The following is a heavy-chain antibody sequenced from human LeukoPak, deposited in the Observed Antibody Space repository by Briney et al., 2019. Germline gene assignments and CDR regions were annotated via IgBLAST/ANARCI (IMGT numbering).Heavy chain of an antibody. J-gene: IGHJ3*02. CDR1: GFTVSSNY. CDR3: ARDRKDAFDI. Sequence: GGSLRLSCAASGFTVSSNYMSWVRQAPGKGLEWVSVTYSGGSTYYADSVKGRFTISRDNAKNSLYLQMNSLRAEDTAVYYCARDRKDAFDIWGQGTMVTVSS. CDR2: TYSGGST. V-gene: IGHV3-53*01.